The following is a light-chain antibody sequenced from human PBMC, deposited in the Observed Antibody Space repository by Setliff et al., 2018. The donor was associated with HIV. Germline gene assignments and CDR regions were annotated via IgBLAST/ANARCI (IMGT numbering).Light chain of an antibody. CDR3: SSYTNSNAHVL. CDR1: SSDVGRYKY. J-gene: IGLJ2*01. Sequence: QSALAQPASVSGFPGQSITISCTGTSSDVGRYKYVSWYQQHPGKAPKLIISDVDKRPSGVSHRFSGSKSGNTASLTISGLQTEDEADYFCSSYTNSNAHVLFGGGTKVT. V-gene: IGLV2-14*03. CDR2: DVD.